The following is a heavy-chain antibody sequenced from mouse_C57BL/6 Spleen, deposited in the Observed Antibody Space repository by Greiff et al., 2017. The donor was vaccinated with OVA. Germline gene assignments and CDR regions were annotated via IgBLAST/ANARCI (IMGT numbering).Heavy chain of an antibody. Sequence: VKLQESGPELVKPGASVKISCKASGYAFSSSWMNWVKQRPGKGLEWIGRIYPGDGDTNYNGKFKGKATLTADKSSSTAYMQLSSLTSEDSAVYFWARNGRFDYWGQGTTRTGSS. V-gene: IGHV1-82*01. CDR2: IYPGDGDT. D-gene: IGHD4-1*01. CDR3: ARNGRFDY. J-gene: IGHJ2*01. CDR1: GYAFSSSW.